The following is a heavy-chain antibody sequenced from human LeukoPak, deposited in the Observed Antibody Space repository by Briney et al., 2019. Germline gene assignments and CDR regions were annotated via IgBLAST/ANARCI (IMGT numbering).Heavy chain of an antibody. Sequence: GGSLRLSCAASGFTFSSFEMNWVRQAPGKGLEWVSYISSSGSTIYYADSVKGRFTISRDNAKNSLYLQMNSLRAEDTAVYYCARGPRLLVWFGESTLDYWGQGTLVTVSS. D-gene: IGHD3-10*01. CDR1: GFTFSSFE. CDR2: ISSSGSTI. V-gene: IGHV3-48*03. J-gene: IGHJ4*02. CDR3: ARGPRLLVWFGESTLDY.